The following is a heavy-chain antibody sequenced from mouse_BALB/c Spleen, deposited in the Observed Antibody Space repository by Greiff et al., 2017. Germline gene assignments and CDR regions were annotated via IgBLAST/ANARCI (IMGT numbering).Heavy chain of an antibody. CDR3: ARDYDYDDAWFAY. J-gene: IGHJ3*01. V-gene: IGHV5-4*02. CDR1: GFTFSDYY. Sequence: DVKLVESGGGLVKPGGSLKLSCAASGFTFSDYYMYWVRQTPEKRLEWVATISDGGSYTYYPDSVKGRFTISRDNAKNNLYLQMSSLKSEDTAMYYCARDYDYDDAWFAYWGQGTLVTVSA. CDR2: ISDGGSYT. D-gene: IGHD2-4*01.